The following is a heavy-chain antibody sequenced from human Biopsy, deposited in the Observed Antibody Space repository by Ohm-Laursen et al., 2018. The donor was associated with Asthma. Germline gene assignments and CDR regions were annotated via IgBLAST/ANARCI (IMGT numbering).Heavy chain of an antibody. CDR3: AKHTLSLTDFYGMDV. D-gene: IGHD1-20*01. CDR2: ISYDGSDK. J-gene: IGHJ6*02. V-gene: IGHV3-30*18. CDR1: GFSFSNFA. Sequence: SLRLSCAAPGFSFSNFAIHWVRQAPGKGLEWVAGISYDGSDKYYGDSVKGRFSITRDNSKNTLDLHLNSLRTEDTAVYYCAKHTLSLTDFYGMDVWGQGTTVTVSS.